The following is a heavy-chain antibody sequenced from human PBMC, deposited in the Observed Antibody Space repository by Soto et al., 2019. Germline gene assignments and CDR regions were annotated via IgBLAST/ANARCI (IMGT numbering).Heavy chain of an antibody. D-gene: IGHD1-1*01. CDR3: ARGGLEPFDY. CDR1: GFRVSSDW. J-gene: IGHJ4*02. V-gene: IGHV3-74*01. Sequence: GGSLELSCATSGFRVSSDWMHGVRQAPGKGLVWVSRINKDGSYKNYADFVEGRFTISRDDAKSELYLQMDRLRAEDTAVYYCARGGLEPFDYLGQGALVTVSS. CDR2: INKDGSYK.